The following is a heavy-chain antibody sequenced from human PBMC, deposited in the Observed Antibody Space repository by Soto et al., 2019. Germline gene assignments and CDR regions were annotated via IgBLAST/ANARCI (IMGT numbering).Heavy chain of an antibody. CDR3: VYRRPATATWFDP. D-gene: IGHD5-18*01. J-gene: IGHJ5*02. CDR1: GFSLNTSGVG. Sequence: SGPTLVNHTQTLTLTCTFSGFSLNTSGVGVGWIRQPPGKALEWLALTFWDDDKRYSPSLKTRLSIAKDTSKNQVFLTMTNMDPVDTGTYYCVYRRPATATWFDPWGQGILVTVSS. CDR2: TFWDDDK. V-gene: IGHV2-5*02.